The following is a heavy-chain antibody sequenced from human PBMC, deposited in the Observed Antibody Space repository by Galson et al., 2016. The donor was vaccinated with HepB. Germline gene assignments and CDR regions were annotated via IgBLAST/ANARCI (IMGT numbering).Heavy chain of an antibody. V-gene: IGHV1-18*01. CDR2: ISTYSGDT. D-gene: IGHD3-9*01. CDR3: VIDSNDWDAGYFRH. Sequence: SVKVSCKASGYTFSNYGISWVRQAPGQGPEWMGWISTYSGDTDSAPKVQGRLTVSTDTSTTTAYMELRNLRPDDTAVYYCVIDSNDWDAGYFRHWGQGTLVTVSS. CDR1: GYTFSNYG. J-gene: IGHJ1*01.